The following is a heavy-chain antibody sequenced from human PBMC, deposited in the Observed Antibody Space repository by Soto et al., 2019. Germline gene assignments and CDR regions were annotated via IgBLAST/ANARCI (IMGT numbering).Heavy chain of an antibody. CDR3: AKEGYYYDSSGYHYDAFDI. V-gene: IGHV3-23*01. CDR2: ISGSGGST. D-gene: IGHD3-22*01. Sequence: PGGSLRLSCAASGFTFSSYAMSWVRQAPGKGLEWVSAISGSGGSTYYADSVKGRFTISRDNSKNTLYLQMNSLRAEDTAVYYCAKEGYYYDSSGYHYDAFDIWGQGTMVTVSS. CDR1: GFTFSSYA. J-gene: IGHJ3*02.